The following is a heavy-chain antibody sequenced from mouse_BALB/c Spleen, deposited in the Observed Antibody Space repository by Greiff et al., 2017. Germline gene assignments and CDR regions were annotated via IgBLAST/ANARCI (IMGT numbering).Heavy chain of an antibody. CDR3: ASDRPGEYAMDY. V-gene: IGHV2-6-7*01. Sequence: VKLVESGPGLVAPSQSLSISCTASGFSLTGTGVHWVSQRPGKGLEWMGMIWGDGSTDYNSALKSRLSIRKDNSKCQVVLKMNSLQTDDTARYYCASDRPGEYAMDYWGQGTSVTVSS. J-gene: IGHJ4*01. CDR1: GFSLTGTG. CDR2: IWGDGST.